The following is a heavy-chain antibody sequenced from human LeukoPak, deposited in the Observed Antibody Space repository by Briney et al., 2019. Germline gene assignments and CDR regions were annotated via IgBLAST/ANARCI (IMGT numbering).Heavy chain of an antibody. J-gene: IGHJ6*02. Sequence: PGGSLRLSCAASGFTFSSYWMSWVRQAPGKGLEWVANIKQDGSEKYYVDSVKGRFTISRDNAKNSLYLQMNSLRAEDTAVYYCARDASGRSWYGPYYYGMDVWGQGTTVTVSS. D-gene: IGHD6-13*01. V-gene: IGHV3-7*03. CDR2: IKQDGSEK. CDR3: ARDASGRSWYGPYYYGMDV. CDR1: GFTFSSYW.